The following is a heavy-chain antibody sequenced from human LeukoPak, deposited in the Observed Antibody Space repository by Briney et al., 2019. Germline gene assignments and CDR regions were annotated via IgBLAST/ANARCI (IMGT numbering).Heavy chain of an antibody. Sequence: PSETLSLTCTVSGGSFSSYYWSCIRQPPGKGLEWIGYIYYSGSTNYNPSLKSRVTISVDTSKNQFSLRLSSVTAADTAVYYCARRGDILTDYAFDYWGQGTLVTVSS. CDR3: ARRGDILTDYAFDY. CDR1: GGSFSSYY. J-gene: IGHJ4*02. D-gene: IGHD3-9*01. CDR2: IYYSGST. V-gene: IGHV4-59*08.